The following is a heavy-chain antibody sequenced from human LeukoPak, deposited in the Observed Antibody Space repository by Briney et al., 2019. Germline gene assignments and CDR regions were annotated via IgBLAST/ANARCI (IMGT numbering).Heavy chain of an antibody. V-gene: IGHV3-15*01. D-gene: IGHD3-22*01. CDR1: GITFSDAW. CDR3: TTTPSYYYDSSGNDYYYYGVDV. Sequence: GGSLSLSCAASGITFSDAWMYWVRQAPGKGLHWAGRIKSEIDGGTTDYAAPVKGRFTISRDDSKNTLYLQMNSLKIEDTAVYYCTTTPSYYYDSSGNDYYYYGVDVWGQGTTVTVSS. J-gene: IGHJ6*02. CDR2: IKSEIDGGTT.